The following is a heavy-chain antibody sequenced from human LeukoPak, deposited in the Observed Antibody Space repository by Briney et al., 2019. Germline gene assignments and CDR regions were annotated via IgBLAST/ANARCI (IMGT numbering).Heavy chain of an antibody. Sequence: GRSLRLSCAASGFTFDDYAMHWVRQAPGKGLEWVSGISWNSGSIGYADSVKGRFTISRDNAKNSLYLQMNSLRAEDTALYYCAKGGSGSNLLHYWGQGTLVTVSS. V-gene: IGHV3-9*01. CDR3: AKGGSGSNLLHY. CDR1: GFTFDDYA. J-gene: IGHJ4*02. CDR2: ISWNSGSI. D-gene: IGHD1-26*01.